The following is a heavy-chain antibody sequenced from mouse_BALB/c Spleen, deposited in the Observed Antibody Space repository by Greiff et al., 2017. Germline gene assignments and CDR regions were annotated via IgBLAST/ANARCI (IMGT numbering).Heavy chain of an antibody. D-gene: IGHD2-10*02. CDR1: GYTFTSYT. V-gene: IGHV1-4*01. CDR2: INPSSGYT. J-gene: IGHJ4*01. CDR3: ARYGTFYAMDY. Sequence: QVQLKQSGAELARPGASVKMSCKASGYTFTSYTMHWVKQRPGQGLEWIGYINPSSGYTNYNQKFKDKATLTADKSSSTAYMQLSSLTSEDSAVYYCARYGTFYAMDYWGQGTSVTVSS.